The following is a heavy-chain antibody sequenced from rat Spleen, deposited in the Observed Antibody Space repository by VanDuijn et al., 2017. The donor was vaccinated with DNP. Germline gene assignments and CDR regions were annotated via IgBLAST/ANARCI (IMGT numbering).Heavy chain of an antibody. J-gene: IGHJ2*01. V-gene: IGHV3-3*01. CDR2: VTNAGST. CDR1: GHSITNSYR. CDR3: AIQLGVFDY. D-gene: IGHD5-1*01. Sequence: EVQLQESGPGLVKPSQSLSLTCSVTGHSITNSYRWSWIRKFPGNRLEWMGYVTNAGSTDYNPSLKSRISITTDTSKNQFFLQVNSVATEETATYYCAIQLGVFDYWGQGVMVTVSS.